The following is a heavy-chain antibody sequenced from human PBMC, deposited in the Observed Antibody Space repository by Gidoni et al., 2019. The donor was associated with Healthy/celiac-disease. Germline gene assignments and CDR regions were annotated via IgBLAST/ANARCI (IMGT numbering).Heavy chain of an antibody. CDR3: ARDGSIAARKDY. Sequence: EVQLVESGGGLVKPGGSLRLSCSASGFTFSSYSMNWVRQAPGKGLEWVSSISSSSSYIYYADSVKGRFTISRDNAKNSLYLQMNSLRAEDTAVYYCARDGSIAARKDYWGQGTLVTVSS. V-gene: IGHV3-21*01. CDR1: GFTFSSYS. D-gene: IGHD6-6*01. J-gene: IGHJ4*02. CDR2: ISSSSSYI.